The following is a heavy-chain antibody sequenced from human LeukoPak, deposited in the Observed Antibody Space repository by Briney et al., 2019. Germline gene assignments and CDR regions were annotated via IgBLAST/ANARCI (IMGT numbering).Heavy chain of an antibody. CDR2: ISAYNGNT. D-gene: IGHD6-13*01. CDR3: ARDRCNSTSCLPGIAAAERNWFDP. J-gene: IGHJ5*02. CDR1: GYTFTSYG. Sequence: ASVKVSCKASGYTFTSYGISWVRQAPGQGLEWMGWISAYNGNTNYAQKPQGRVTMTTDTSTSTAYMELRSLRSDDTAVYYCARDRCNSTSCLPGIAAAERNWFDPWGQGTLVTVSS. V-gene: IGHV1-18*01.